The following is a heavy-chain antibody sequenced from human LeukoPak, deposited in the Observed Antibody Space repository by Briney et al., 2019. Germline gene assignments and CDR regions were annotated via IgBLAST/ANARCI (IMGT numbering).Heavy chain of an antibody. V-gene: IGHV1-69*06. CDR2: IIPIFGTA. CDR1: GGTFSSYA. D-gene: IGHD2-15*01. J-gene: IGHJ6*04. Sequence: SVKVSCKASGGTFSSYAISWVRQAPGQGLEWMGGIIPIFGTANYAQKFQGRVTITADKSTSTAYMELSSLRSEDTAVYYCARDQGYCSGGSCYSREYDSYYGMDVWGKGTTVTVSS. CDR3: ARDQGYCSGGSCYSREYDSYYGMDV.